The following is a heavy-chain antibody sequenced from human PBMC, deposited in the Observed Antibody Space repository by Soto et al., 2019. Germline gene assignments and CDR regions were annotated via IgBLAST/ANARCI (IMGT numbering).Heavy chain of an antibody. Sequence: EVQRLEAGGNLVQPGWSLRLSCADSGLIFSDYAMSWVRQAPGKWLECVAGISGSGGDTFYADPVKGRFTLSRDNSKNTLSLLRNCLRVDYTAVYFCAKDRFGIVGPGDYWGQGTQVTVSS. J-gene: IGHJ4*02. CDR3: AKDRFGIVGPGDY. V-gene: IGHV3-23*01. D-gene: IGHD1-26*01. CDR1: GLIFSDYA. CDR2: ISGSGGDT.